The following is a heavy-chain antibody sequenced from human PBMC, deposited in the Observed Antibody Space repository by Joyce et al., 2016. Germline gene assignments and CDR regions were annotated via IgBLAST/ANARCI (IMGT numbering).Heavy chain of an antibody. CDR3: ARVGRTGYMCDY. V-gene: IGHV3-48*02. D-gene: IGHD5-24*01. CDR1: GFSFNTYR. CDR2: SRASSGTI. Sequence: EVQLVESGGGLVQPGGSLRLSCAAFGFSFNTYRINWVRQAPGKGLEWLSYSRASSGTIYYAESVKGRFTISRDNAKNSVYLQMNSLRDEDTAVYYCARVGRTGYMCDYWGQGTLVTVSS. J-gene: IGHJ4*02.